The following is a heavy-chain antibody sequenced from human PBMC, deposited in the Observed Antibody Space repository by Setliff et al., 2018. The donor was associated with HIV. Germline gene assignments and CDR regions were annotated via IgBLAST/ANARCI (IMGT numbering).Heavy chain of an antibody. CDR1: GFTFDDYG. Sequence: PSETLRLSCAASGFTFDDYGMNWVRQVPGKGLEWVSGINWNGLSTGYADSVKGRFTISRDNAKNSLYLQINTLRTEDTALYYCARAPPVSYSSGWIPSYYMDVWGKGTTVTVSS. CDR2: INWNGLST. D-gene: IGHD6-19*01. CDR3: ARAPPVSYSSGWIPSYYMDV. J-gene: IGHJ6*03. V-gene: IGHV3-20*04.